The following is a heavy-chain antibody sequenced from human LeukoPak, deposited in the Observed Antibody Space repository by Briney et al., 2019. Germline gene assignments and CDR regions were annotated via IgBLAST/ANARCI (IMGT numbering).Heavy chain of an antibody. CDR3: AKSVLRFLEWSYFDY. Sequence: GGSLRLSCAASGFTFSSYAMSWVRQAPGKGLEWVSAISGSDGSTYYADSVKGRFTISRDNSKNTLYLQMNSLRAEDTAVYYCAKSVLRFLEWSYFDYWGQGTLVTVSS. CDR2: ISGSDGST. CDR1: GFTFSSYA. V-gene: IGHV3-23*01. D-gene: IGHD3-3*01. J-gene: IGHJ4*02.